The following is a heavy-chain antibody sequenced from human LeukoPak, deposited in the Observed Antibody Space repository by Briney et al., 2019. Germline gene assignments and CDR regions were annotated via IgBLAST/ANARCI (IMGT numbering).Heavy chain of an antibody. CDR1: GFTFSDYY. D-gene: IGHD3-9*01. Sequence: GGSLRLSCAASGFTFSDYYLTWIRQAPGKGLEWVSVVSGSGSSTYYADSVKGRFTISRDNSKNTLYLQMSSLRAEDTAVYFCAKAQRTIRQYFYDGMDVWGQGATVTVSS. J-gene: IGHJ6*02. CDR3: AKAQRTIRQYFYDGMDV. V-gene: IGHV3-23*01. CDR2: VSGSGSST.